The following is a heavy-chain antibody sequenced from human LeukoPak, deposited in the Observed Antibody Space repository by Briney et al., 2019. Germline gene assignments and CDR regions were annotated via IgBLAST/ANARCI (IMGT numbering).Heavy chain of an antibody. J-gene: IGHJ4*02. Sequence: RPSETLSLTCTVSGGSISSYYWSWIRQPPGKGLEWIGYIYYSGSTNYNPSLKSRVTISVDTSKNQFSLKLSSVTAAGTAVYYCAREGIAAAGTAGSYFDYWGQGTLVTVSS. D-gene: IGHD6-13*01. CDR3: AREGIAAAGTAGSYFDY. CDR1: GGSISSYY. CDR2: IYYSGST. V-gene: IGHV4-59*01.